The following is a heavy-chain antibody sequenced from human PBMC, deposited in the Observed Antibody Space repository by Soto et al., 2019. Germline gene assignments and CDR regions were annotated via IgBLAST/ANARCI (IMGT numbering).Heavy chain of an antibody. CDR3: ARGSGQIAVAYEGDY. Sequence: ASVKVSCKASGYTFTSYGISWVRQPPGQGLEWMGWISAYNGNTNYAQKLQGRVTMTTDTSTSTAYMELRSLRSDDTAVYYCARGSGQIAVAYEGDYWGQGTLVTVSS. CDR2: ISAYNGNT. CDR1: GYTFTSYG. J-gene: IGHJ4*02. D-gene: IGHD6-19*01. V-gene: IGHV1-18*01.